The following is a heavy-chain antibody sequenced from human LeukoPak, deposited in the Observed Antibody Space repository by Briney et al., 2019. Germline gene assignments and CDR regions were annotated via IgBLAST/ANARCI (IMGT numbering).Heavy chain of an antibody. J-gene: IGHJ3*02. D-gene: IGHD3-10*01. CDR1: GASISSYY. CDR3: GRHGGATMVRGVLVDAFDI. CDR2: IFYSGST. V-gene: IGHV4-59*08. Sequence: SETLSLTCTVSGASISSYYWSWIRQPPGKGLEWIGYIFYSGSTNYNPSLKSRVTISVAMSKNQFSLKLRSVTAADTAVYYCGRHGGATMVRGVLVDAFDIWGQGTMVTVSS.